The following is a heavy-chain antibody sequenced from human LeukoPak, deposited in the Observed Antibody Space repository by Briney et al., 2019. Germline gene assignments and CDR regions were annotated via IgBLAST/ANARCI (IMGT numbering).Heavy chain of an antibody. Sequence: SETLSLTCAVYGGSFSGYYWSWIRQPPGKGLEWIGFMYYSGSTNYNPSLKSRVTISVDTSENQFSLKLSSVTAADTAVYYCARSGYGDYDVDAFDIWGQGTMVTVSS. D-gene: IGHD4-17*01. V-gene: IGHV4-59*12. J-gene: IGHJ3*02. CDR3: ARSGYGDYDVDAFDI. CDR1: GGSFSGYY. CDR2: MYYSGST.